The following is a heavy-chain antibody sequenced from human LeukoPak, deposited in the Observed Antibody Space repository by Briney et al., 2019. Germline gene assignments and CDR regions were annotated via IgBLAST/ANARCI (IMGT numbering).Heavy chain of an antibody. V-gene: IGHV4-4*02. CDR3: ARGSKRITMIVVVLEY. CDR2: INHSGST. J-gene: IGHJ4*02. Sequence: SETLSLTCAVSGGSISSSNWWSWVRQPPGKGLEWIGEINHSGSTNYNPSLKSRVTVSVDTSKNQFSLKLSSVTAADTAVYYCARGSKRITMIVVVLEYWGQGTLVTVSS. D-gene: IGHD3-22*01. CDR1: GGSISSSNW.